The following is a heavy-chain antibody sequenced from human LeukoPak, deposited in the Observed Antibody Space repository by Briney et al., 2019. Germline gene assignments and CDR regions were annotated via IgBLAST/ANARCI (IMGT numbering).Heavy chain of an antibody. D-gene: IGHD3-22*01. V-gene: IGHV3-7*01. CDR1: GFTFGKYW. CDR3: ANHDSSGYWVFDY. J-gene: IGHJ4*02. Sequence: GGSLRLSCVASGFTFGKYWMAWVRQAPGKGLEWLANIEQDGSEEYYLDSARGRFTVSRDNAKNTLYLQMNSLRAEDTAVYYCANHDSSGYWVFDYWGQGTLVTVSS. CDR2: IEQDGSEE.